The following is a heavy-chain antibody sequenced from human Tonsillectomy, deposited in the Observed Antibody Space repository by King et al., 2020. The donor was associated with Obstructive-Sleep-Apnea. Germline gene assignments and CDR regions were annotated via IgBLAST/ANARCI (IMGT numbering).Heavy chain of an antibody. CDR1: GFTFSLFP. D-gene: IGHD4-23*01. J-gene: IGHJ4*02. Sequence: VQLVESGGGVVQPGRSLRLSCAASGFTFSLFPMHWVRQAPGKGLDWLTVISYDGNNKHYADSVNGRFTISRDNSKNTLYLQMNSLRADETAVSYCARDCFVSTVVTPGYFDFWGQGTLVTVSS. CDR2: ISYDGNNK. CDR3: ARDCFVSTVVTPGYFDF. V-gene: IGHV3-30*04.